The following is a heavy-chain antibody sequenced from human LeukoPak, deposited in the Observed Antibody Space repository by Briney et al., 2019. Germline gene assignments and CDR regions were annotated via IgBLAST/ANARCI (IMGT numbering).Heavy chain of an antibody. CDR1: GGSISSSSYY. V-gene: IGHV4-39*07. Sequence: SETLSLTCTVSGGSISSSSYYWGWIRQPPGKGLEWIGSIYYSGSTYYNPSLKSRVTISVDTSKNQFSLKLSSVTAADTAVYYCARVIPSTGVGLIGSWYGDYYYFMDVWGKGTTVTVSS. CDR3: ARVIPSTGVGLIGSWYGDYYYFMDV. CDR2: IYYSGST. J-gene: IGHJ6*03. D-gene: IGHD6-13*01.